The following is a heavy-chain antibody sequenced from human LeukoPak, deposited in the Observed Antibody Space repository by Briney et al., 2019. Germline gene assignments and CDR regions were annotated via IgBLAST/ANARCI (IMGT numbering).Heavy chain of an antibody. J-gene: IGHJ4*02. CDR3: ARDRGDYGDSLFDY. CDR1: GGSINSGDHY. D-gene: IGHD4-17*01. Sequence: SETLSLTCTVSGGSINSGDHYWSWIRQPPGKGLEWIGYIYYSGSTYYNPSLKSRVTISIDTSNNQFSLNLSSVTAADTAVYYCARDRGDYGDSLFDYWGQGTLVTVSS. V-gene: IGHV4-30-4*01. CDR2: IYYSGST.